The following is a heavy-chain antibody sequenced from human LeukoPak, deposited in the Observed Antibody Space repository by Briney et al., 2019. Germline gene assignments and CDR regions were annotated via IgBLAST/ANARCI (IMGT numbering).Heavy chain of an antibody. CDR2: IYYSGST. D-gene: IGHD3-10*02. CDR1: GGSISSSSYY. J-gene: IGHJ3*02. V-gene: IGHV4-39*01. CDR3: ARVGTTFVSAFDI. Sequence: SETLSLTCTVSGGSISSSSYYWGWIRQPPWKGLEWIGSIYYSGSTYYNPSLKSRVTISVDTSKNQFSLKLSSVTAADTAVYYCARVGTTFVSAFDIWGQGTMVTVSS.